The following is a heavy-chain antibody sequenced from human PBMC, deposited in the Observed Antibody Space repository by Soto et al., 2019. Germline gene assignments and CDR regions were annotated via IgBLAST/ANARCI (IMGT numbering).Heavy chain of an antibody. V-gene: IGHV3-48*01. CDR3: AREAVPYYDFWSGYHDAFDI. Sequence: PGGSLRLSCAASGSTFSSYSMNWVRQAPGKGLEWVSYISSSSSTIYYADSVKGRFTISRDNAKNSLYLQMNSLRAEDTAVYYCAREAVPYYDFWSGYHDAFDIWGQGTMVTVSS. D-gene: IGHD3-3*01. CDR2: ISSSSSTI. J-gene: IGHJ3*02. CDR1: GSTFSSYS.